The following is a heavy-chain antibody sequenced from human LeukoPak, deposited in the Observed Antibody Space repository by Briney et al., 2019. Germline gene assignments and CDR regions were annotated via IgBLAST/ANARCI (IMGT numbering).Heavy chain of an antibody. CDR2: IDPSSSYI. CDR1: GFTFSTYP. Sequence: GGSLRLSCSASGFTFSTYPMNWVRQAPGKGLEWVSSIDPSSSYIYYADSVRGRFTISRDNAQNSLYLLMNSLRGEDTAVYYCARDPGRAIVARSGIFYYYMDVWGKGTTVTVSS. D-gene: IGHD6-6*01. CDR3: ARDPGRAIVARSGIFYYYMDV. V-gene: IGHV3-21*01. J-gene: IGHJ6*03.